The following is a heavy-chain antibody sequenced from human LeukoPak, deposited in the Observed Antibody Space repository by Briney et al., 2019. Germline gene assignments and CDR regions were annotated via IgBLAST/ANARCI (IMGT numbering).Heavy chain of an antibody. CDR1: GGSFSPYY. CDR2: INHSGST. D-gene: IGHD2-21*02. J-gene: IGHJ4*02. Sequence: SETLSLTCAVYGGSFSPYYWSWIRQPPGKGLEWIGEINHSGSTNYNPSLKSRVTISVDTSKNQFSLRLSSVTAADTAAYYCARGGFYCGGDCYVDYWGQGTLVTVSS. CDR3: ARGGFYCGGDCYVDY. V-gene: IGHV4-34*01.